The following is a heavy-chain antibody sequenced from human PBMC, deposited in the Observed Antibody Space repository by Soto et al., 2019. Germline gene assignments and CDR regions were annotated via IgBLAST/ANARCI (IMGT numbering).Heavy chain of an antibody. CDR2: ISFDGTKK. V-gene: IGHV3-30-3*01. D-gene: IGHD4-17*01. CDR3: AREDDYGYRYINYGLDV. CDR1: GFTFNIYA. J-gene: IGHJ6*02. Sequence: GGSLRLSCAASGFTFNIYALHWVRQAPGKGLGWVAVISFDGTKKYYSDSVKGRFTISRDNLKNTLYLQMNNLRVEDAALYFCAREDDYGYRYINYGLDVWGQGTTVTVSS.